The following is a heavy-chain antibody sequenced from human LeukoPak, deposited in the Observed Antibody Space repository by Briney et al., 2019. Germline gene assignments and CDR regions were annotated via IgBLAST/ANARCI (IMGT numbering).Heavy chain of an antibody. Sequence: SVKVSCKASGGTFSSYAISWVRQAPGQGLEWMGRIIPIFGTANYAQKFQGRVTITTDESTSTAYMELSSLRSEDTAVYYCARVRMYSRGWKFIAYWGQGPLVTVSS. CDR3: ARVRMYSRGWKFIAY. CDR2: IIPIFGTA. CDR1: GGTFSSYA. V-gene: IGHV1-69*05. J-gene: IGHJ4*02. D-gene: IGHD6-19*01.